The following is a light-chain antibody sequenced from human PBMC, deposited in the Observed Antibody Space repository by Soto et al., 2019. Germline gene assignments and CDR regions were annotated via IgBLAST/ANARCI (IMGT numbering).Light chain of an antibody. CDR1: NIGSKS. CDR2: YDS. Sequence: SYELTQPPSVSVAPGKTARITCGGNNIGSKSVHWYQQKPGQAPVLVIYYDSDRPSAIPERFSGSNSGNTATLTISRVEAGDEADYYCQVWDSSSDHHVFGTGTKLTVL. V-gene: IGLV3-21*04. CDR3: QVWDSSSDHHV. J-gene: IGLJ1*01.